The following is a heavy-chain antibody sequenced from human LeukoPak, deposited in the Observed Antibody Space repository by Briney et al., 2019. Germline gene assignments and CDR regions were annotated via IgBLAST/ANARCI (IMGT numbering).Heavy chain of an antibody. CDR2: IYTSGST. J-gene: IGHJ6*03. V-gene: IGHV4-4*07. D-gene: IGHD6-19*01. Sequence: SETLSLTCTVPGGSISSYYWSWIRQPAGKGLEWIGRIYTSGSTNYNPSLKSRVTMSVDTSKNQFSLKLSSVTAADTAVYYCARLAVAGPYPPYYYYYYYMDVWGKGPRSPSP. CDR1: GGSISSYY. CDR3: ARLAVAGPYPPYYYYYYYMDV.